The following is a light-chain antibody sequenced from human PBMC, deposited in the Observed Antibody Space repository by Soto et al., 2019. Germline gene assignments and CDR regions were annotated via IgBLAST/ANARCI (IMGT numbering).Light chain of an antibody. Sequence: IKMTQSPSTLSASVGDRVSITFRASQSISSWLAWYQQKAGKAPKLLIYKSFSLQSGVPSRFSGSGSGTEFTLTISSLQADDFATYYCQQYDVHPPTFGQGTRLEIK. J-gene: IGKJ5*01. V-gene: IGKV1-5*03. CDR3: QQYDVHPPT. CDR2: KSF. CDR1: QSISSW.